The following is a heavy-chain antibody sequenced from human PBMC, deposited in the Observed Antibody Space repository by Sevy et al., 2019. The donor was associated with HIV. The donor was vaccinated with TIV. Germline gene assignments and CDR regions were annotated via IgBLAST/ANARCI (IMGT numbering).Heavy chain of an antibody. J-gene: IGHJ4*02. D-gene: IGHD2-21*01. CDR2: INEDGSTN. CDR1: GFNIRVYW. CDR3: VRALFKADSL. V-gene: IGHV3-7*01. Sequence: GGSLRLSCAASGFNIRVYWMLWVRQAPGKGLEWVANINEDGSTNYYLESVKGRFTISRDNAENSVFLQMNSLRVEDTAVYYCVRALFKADSLWGQGTLVTVSS.